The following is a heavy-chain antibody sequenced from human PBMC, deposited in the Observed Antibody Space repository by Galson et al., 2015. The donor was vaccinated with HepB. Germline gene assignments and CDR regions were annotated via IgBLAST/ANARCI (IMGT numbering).Heavy chain of an antibody. J-gene: IGHJ6*02. D-gene: IGHD6-19*01. CDR3: AKDRSGSGWSVRRHYYYGMDV. V-gene: IGHV3-33*06. Sequence: SLRLSCAASGFTFSSYGMHWVRQAPGKGLEWVAVIWYDGSNKYYADSGKGRFTISRDNSKNTLYLQMNSLRAEDTAVYYCAKDRSGSGWSVRRHYYYGMDVWGQGTTVTVSS. CDR1: GFTFSSYG. CDR2: IWYDGSNK.